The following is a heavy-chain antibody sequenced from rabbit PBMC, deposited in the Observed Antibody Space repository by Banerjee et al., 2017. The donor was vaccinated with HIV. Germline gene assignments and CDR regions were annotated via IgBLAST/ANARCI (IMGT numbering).Heavy chain of an antibody. CDR2: IYAGGSDST. J-gene: IGHJ6*01. D-gene: IGHD4-2*01. CDR3: ARGGGYVGWGL. CDR1: GFSFSSAYD. V-gene: IGHV1S45*01. Sequence: QEQLVESRGGLVKPGGSLTLTCTASGFSFSSAYDMCWVRQAPEKGLEWIACIYAGGSDSTWYASWAKGRFTISKTSSTTVTLQMTSLTAADTATYFCARGGGYVGWGLWGPGTLVTVS.